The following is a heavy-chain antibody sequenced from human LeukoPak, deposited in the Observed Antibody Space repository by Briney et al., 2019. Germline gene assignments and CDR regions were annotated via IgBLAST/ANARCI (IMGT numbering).Heavy chain of an antibody. V-gene: IGHV3-23*01. D-gene: IGHD2-8*01. Sequence: PGGSLRLSCAASGFTFSSYGMSWVRQAPGKGLEWVSAMSGGGGSTFYADSVKGRFTISRDNSKNTLYLQMNSLRAEDTAVYYCAKERGVLMVYPIDYWGQGTLVTVSS. CDR1: GFTFSSYG. CDR2: MSGGGGST. J-gene: IGHJ4*02. CDR3: AKERGVLMVYPIDY.